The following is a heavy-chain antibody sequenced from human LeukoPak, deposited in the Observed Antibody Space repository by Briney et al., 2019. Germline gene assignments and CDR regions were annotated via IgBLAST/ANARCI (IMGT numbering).Heavy chain of an antibody. CDR3: ARQGQKRTNYGMDV. CDR1: GYSFTSYW. J-gene: IGHJ6*02. Sequence: GESLKISCNASGYSFTSYWIAWVRQMPGKGLELIGIIYPGDSDTRYSPSFQGQVTISADRSISTAYLQWTSLKASDTAMYHCARQGQKRTNYGMDVWGRGTTVTVSS. CDR2: IYPGDSDT. V-gene: IGHV5-51*01. D-gene: IGHD1-1*01.